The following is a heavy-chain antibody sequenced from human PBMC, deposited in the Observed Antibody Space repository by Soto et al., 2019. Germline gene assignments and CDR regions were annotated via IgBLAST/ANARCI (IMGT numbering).Heavy chain of an antibody. Sequence: SETLSLTCTVSGGSISSHYWSWIRQPPGKGLEWIGYIYYSGSTNYNPSLKSRVTISVDTSKNQFSLKLSSVTAADTAVYYCVRTLYSYRPRLAYCGQGTLVPVPQ. CDR3: VRTLYSYRPRLAY. CDR2: IYYSGST. J-gene: IGHJ1*01. CDR1: GGSISSHY. D-gene: IGHD5-18*01. V-gene: IGHV4-59*11.